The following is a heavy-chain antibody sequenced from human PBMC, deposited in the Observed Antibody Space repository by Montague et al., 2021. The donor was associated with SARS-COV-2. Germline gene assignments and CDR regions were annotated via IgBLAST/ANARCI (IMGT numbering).Heavy chain of an antibody. V-gene: IGHV4-39*01. J-gene: IGHJ4*02. CDR1: HGSTSSSSYY. Sequence: SETLSLTCTVSHGSTSSSSYYWGWIRQPPGKGLEWIVGIYHTGRTYNNPSLKSRVTLSVDTSRNQFSLKVSSVTAAETAMYYCAVVGIFTGYSLNYWGQGTLVTVSS. CDR2: IYHTGRT. D-gene: IGHD3-9*01. CDR3: AVVGIFTGYSLNY.